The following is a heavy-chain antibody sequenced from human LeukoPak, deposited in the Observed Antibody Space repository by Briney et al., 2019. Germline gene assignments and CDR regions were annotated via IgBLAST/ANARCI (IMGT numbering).Heavy chain of an antibody. CDR3: AREGVRDDYYYYYGMDV. J-gene: IGHJ6*02. CDR1: GYTFTVYY. V-gene: IGHV1-2*02. CDR2: INPNSGGT. Sequence: WASVKVSCKASGYTFTVYYIHWVRQAPGQGLEWMGWINPNSGGTNYAQKFQGRVTMTRDTSISTAYMELSRLRSDDTAVYYCAREGVRDDYYYYYGMDVWGQGTTVTVSS. D-gene: IGHD3-10*01.